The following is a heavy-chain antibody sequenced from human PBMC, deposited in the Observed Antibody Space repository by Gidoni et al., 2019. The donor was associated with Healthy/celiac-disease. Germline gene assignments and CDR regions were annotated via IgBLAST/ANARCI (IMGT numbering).Heavy chain of an antibody. CDR3: ARSYYDILTGYYVYYYYGMAV. J-gene: IGHJ6*02. CDR2: ISYDGSNK. Sequence: VQPGRSLRLSGAASGFTVSSYAMHWVRQAPGKGLEWVAVISYDGSNKYYADSVKGRFTISRDNSKNTLYLQMNSLRAEDTAVYYCARSYYDILTGYYVYYYYGMAVWGQGTTVPVSS. CDR1: GFTVSSYA. V-gene: IGHV3-30-3*01. D-gene: IGHD3-9*01.